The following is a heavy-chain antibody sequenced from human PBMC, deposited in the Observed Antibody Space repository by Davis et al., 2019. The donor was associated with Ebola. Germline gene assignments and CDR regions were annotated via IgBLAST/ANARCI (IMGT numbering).Heavy chain of an antibody. D-gene: IGHD3-22*01. J-gene: IGHJ5*02. CDR2: IYYSGST. CDR1: GGSISRYY. V-gene: IGHV4-59*08. CDR3: ARLSGHYDSSGYP. Sequence: MPGGSLRLSCTVSGGSISRYYWSWIRQPPGKGLEWIGYIYYSGSTDYNPSLKSRVTMSVGTSKNQVSLKLNSVTAADTAVYYCARLSGHYDSSGYPWGQGTLVTVSS.